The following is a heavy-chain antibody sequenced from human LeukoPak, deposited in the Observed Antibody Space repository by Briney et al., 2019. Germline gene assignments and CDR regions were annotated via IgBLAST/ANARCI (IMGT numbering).Heavy chain of an antibody. Sequence: GGSLRLSCAASGLPVSGHYMNWVRQAPGKGLEWVSVIYSGGSTYHADSVKGRFTISRDESKNTVYLQMNTLRAEDTAIYYCVRAHYDDLLEYWGQGTLVTVSS. V-gene: IGHV3-53*01. D-gene: IGHD4-17*01. CDR2: IYSGGST. CDR3: VRAHYDDLLEY. J-gene: IGHJ4*02. CDR1: GLPVSGHY.